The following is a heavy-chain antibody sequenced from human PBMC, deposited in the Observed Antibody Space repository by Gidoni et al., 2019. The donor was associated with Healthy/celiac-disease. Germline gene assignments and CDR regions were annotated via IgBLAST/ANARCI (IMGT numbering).Heavy chain of an antibody. J-gene: IGHJ4*02. D-gene: IGHD3-22*01. V-gene: IGHV4-39*07. CDR3: ASVETHYYDSSGYYYPFDY. CDR1: GGSISGSSYY. Sequence: QLQLQESGPGLVKPSETLSLTGTVSGGSISGSSYYWGWIRQPPGKGLEWIGSIYSSGSTYYNPSLKSRVTISVDTSKNQFSLKLSSVTAADTAVYYCASVETHYYDSSGYYYPFDYWGQGTLVTVSS. CDR2: IYSSGST.